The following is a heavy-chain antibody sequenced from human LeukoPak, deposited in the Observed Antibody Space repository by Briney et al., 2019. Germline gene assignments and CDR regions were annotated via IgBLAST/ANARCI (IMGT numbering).Heavy chain of an antibody. V-gene: IGHV3-48*01. CDR3: TTAYYYGSSGYGPGDAFDI. D-gene: IGHD3-22*01. CDR2: ISITSSTR. CDR1: GFMFSTYS. J-gene: IGHJ3*02. Sequence: GGSLRLSCAASGFMFSTYSVNWVRQAPGRGLEWISYISITSSTRYYADSVKGRFTISRDNAKNSLYLQMNSLRAEDTAVYYCTTAYYYGSSGYGPGDAFDIWGQGTMVTVSS.